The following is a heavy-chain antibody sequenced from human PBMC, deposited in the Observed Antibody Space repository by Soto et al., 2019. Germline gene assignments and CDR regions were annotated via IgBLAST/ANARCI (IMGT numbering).Heavy chain of an antibody. CDR1: GVSFSGYY. CDR3: ARVVRYFGTPYGMDV. J-gene: IGHJ6*02. CDR2: INHSGST. Sequence: PSETLSLTCAVYGVSFSGYYWIWIRQPPGKGLEWIGEINHSGSTNYNPSLKSRVTISVDTSKNQFSLKLSSVTAEDTAEYYCARVVRYFGTPYGMDVWGQGTTVTVSS. V-gene: IGHV4-34*01. D-gene: IGHD3-9*01.